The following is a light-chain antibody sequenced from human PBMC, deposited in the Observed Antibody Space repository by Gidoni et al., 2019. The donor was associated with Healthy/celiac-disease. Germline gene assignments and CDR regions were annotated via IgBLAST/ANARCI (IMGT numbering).Light chain of an antibody. CDR2: AAS. Sequence: DIQMTQSPSSLSASVGDRVTITCRASQSISSYLNWYQQKPGKAPKLLIYAASSLQSGVPSRFSGSGSGTDFTLTISKLQPEDFATYYCQQSYSTPGTFGQXTKVEIK. J-gene: IGKJ1*01. CDR1: QSISSY. V-gene: IGKV1-39*01. CDR3: QQSYSTPGT.